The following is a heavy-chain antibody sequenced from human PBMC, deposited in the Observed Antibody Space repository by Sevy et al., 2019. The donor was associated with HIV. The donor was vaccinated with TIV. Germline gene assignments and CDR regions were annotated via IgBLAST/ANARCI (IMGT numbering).Heavy chain of an antibody. CDR3: AREGCTKPHDY. CDR1: GFTFSKYS. CDR2: LSFGCGEI. J-gene: IGHJ4*02. V-gene: IGHV3-23*01. Sequence: GGYLRLSCAASGFTFSKYSMSWVRQPPGKGLEWVSTLSFGCGEINYADSVKGRFTISRDNSKSSVYLQMHNLRPEDTAVYYCAREGCTKPHDYWGQGTLVTVSS. D-gene: IGHD2-8*01.